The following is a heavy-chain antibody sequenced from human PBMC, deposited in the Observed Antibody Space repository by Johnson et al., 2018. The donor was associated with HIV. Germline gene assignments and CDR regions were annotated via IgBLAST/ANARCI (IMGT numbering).Heavy chain of an antibody. D-gene: IGHD1-26*01. CDR2: IGTAGDT. CDR1: GFTFSSYD. Sequence: VQLVESGGGLVQPGRSLRLSCAASGFTFSSYDMHWVRQATGKGLEWVSAIGTAGDTYYPGSVKGRFTISRENAKNSLYLQMNSLRAGDTAVYYCARAYSGSYINDAFDIWGQGTMVTVSS. CDR3: ARAYSGSYINDAFDI. V-gene: IGHV3-13*01. J-gene: IGHJ3*02.